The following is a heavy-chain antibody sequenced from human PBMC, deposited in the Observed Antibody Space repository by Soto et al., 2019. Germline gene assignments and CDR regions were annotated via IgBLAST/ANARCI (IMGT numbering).Heavy chain of an antibody. CDR1: GYTFTGYY. Sequence: ASVKVSCKASGYTFTGYYMHWVRQAPGQGLEWMGWINPNSGGTNYAQKFQGWVTMTRDTSISTAYMELSRLRSDDTAVYYCARSRDYGDFLDYWGQGTLVTVSS. V-gene: IGHV1-2*04. D-gene: IGHD4-17*01. CDR2: INPNSGGT. J-gene: IGHJ4*02. CDR3: ARSRDYGDFLDY.